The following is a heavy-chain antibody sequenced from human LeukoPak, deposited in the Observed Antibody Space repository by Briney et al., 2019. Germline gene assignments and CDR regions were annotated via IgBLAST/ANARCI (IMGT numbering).Heavy chain of an antibody. Sequence: SETLSLTCSVSDGSIRTYYWSWIRQSPGQGLEWIGNIYYRGDINYNPSLKSRVIISIDTSKNQFSLKVTSLTAADTAVYYCATNKDWAEADWGQGTLVTVSS. V-gene: IGHV4-59*03. J-gene: IGHJ4*02. CDR1: DGSIRTYY. D-gene: IGHD3/OR15-3a*01. CDR3: ATNKDWAEAD. CDR2: IYYRGDI.